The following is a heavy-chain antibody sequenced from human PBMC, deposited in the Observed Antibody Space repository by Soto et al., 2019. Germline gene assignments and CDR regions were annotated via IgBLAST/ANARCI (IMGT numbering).Heavy chain of an antibody. V-gene: IGHV1-2*02. CDR2: INPNSGGT. Sequence: GASVKVSCKASGYTFTGYYMHWVRQAPGQGLEWMGWINPNSGGTNYAQKFQGRVTMTRDTSTSTVYMELSSLRSEDTAVYYCARDRGAVLRYFDWFQGDNWFDPWGQGTLVTVSS. CDR1: GYTFTGYY. J-gene: IGHJ5*02. CDR3: ARDRGAVLRYFDWFQGDNWFDP. D-gene: IGHD3-9*01.